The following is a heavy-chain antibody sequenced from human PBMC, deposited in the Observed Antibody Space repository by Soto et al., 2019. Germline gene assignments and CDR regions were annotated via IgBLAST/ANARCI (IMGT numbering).Heavy chain of an antibody. D-gene: IGHD4-4*01. J-gene: IGHJ5*02. V-gene: IGHV4-28*03. CDR1: CYSISSDNW. Sequence: SETLSLTCAVPCYSISSDNWWGWIRHPAGKGLEWIGYIFYTGTTYYNLSLKSRVTMSVDTAKDQFSLKLSSVTAADTAVYYCARDVIAPPNYFDPWGQGTRVTVSS. CDR3: ARDVIAPPNYFDP. CDR2: IFYTGTT.